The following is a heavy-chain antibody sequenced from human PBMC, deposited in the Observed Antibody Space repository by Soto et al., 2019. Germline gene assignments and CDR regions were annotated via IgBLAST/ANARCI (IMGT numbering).Heavy chain of an antibody. Sequence: SETLSLTCTVSGASVSSYFWSWVRQPPGKGLEWIGYIYNSGRTNYNPSLKSRVTISLDTSENQFSLRLTSVTAADTAVYYCVTVNLVGAAYYFDYWGPGTLVTVSS. J-gene: IGHJ4*02. CDR2: IYNSGRT. CDR3: VTVNLVGAAYYFDY. CDR1: GASVSSYF. D-gene: IGHD1-26*01. V-gene: IGHV4-4*08.